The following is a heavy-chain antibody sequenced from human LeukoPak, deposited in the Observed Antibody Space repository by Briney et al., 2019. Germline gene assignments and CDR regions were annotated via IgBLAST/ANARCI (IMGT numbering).Heavy chain of an antibody. CDR2: IYYSGST. J-gene: IGHJ4*02. Sequence: SETLSLTCTVSGGSISSYYWSWIRQPPGKGLEWIGYIYYSGSTNYNPSLESRLTISVDTSNNQFSLKLSSVTAADTAVYYCASTSGYCSGGNCYSAFDYWGQGILVTVSS. D-gene: IGHD2-15*01. CDR3: ASTSGYCSGGNCYSAFDY. CDR1: GGSISSYY. V-gene: IGHV4-59*01.